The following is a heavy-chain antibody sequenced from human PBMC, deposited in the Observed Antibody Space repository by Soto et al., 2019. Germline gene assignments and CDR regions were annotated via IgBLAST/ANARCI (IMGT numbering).Heavy chain of an antibody. V-gene: IGHV3-30*18. CDR3: AKDFITGTTRWFDP. J-gene: IGHJ5*02. CDR2: ISYDGSNK. Sequence: QVQLVESGGGVVQPGTSLRLSCAASGFSFRSYAMHWVRQAPGKGLEWVALISYDGSNKDYADSVKGRFSISRDNSKNTLYLQVNSLRTEDTAVYYCAKDFITGTTRWFDPGGQGTLVTVSS. CDR1: GFSFRSYA. D-gene: IGHD1-20*01.